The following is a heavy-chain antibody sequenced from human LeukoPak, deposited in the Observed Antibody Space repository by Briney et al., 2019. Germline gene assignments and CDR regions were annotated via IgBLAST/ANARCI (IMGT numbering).Heavy chain of an antibody. D-gene: IGHD4-11*01. J-gene: IGHJ3*02. Sequence: GGSLRLSCAASGFTFSNYGIHWVRQAPGKGLEWVAVISYAGSNKFYADSVRGRVTISRDNSKNTLYLQMNNLKTEDTAVYYCARGQHRVTYSDDAFDIWGQGTMVTVSS. CDR2: ISYAGSNK. CDR3: ARGQHRVTYSDDAFDI. V-gene: IGHV3-30*03. CDR1: GFTFSNYG.